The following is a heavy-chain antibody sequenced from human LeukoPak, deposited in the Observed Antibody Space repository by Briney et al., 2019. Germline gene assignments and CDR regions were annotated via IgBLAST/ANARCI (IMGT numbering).Heavy chain of an antibody. CDR2: INYSGGST. CDR1: GFTFSSDA. Sequence: GGSLRLSCAASGFTFSSDAMSWVRQAPGKGLEWVSTINYSGGSTYYADSAKGRFTISRDNSKNTLYLQMNSLRVEDTAVYYCANRPGWRAFDSWGQGTLVTVSS. J-gene: IGHJ4*02. V-gene: IGHV3-23*01. CDR3: ANRPGWRAFDS.